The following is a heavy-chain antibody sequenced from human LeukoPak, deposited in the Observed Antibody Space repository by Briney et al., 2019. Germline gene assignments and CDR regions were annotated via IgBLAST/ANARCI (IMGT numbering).Heavy chain of an antibody. D-gene: IGHD3-16*01. CDR3: ATQRGSYLWGTDFDY. CDR2: INPNSGDT. J-gene: IGHJ4*02. V-gene: IGHV1-2*02. CDR1: GYTFTGYY. Sequence: ASVKVSCKASGYTFTGYYMHWVRQAPGQGLEWVGWINPNSGDTKFAREFQGRVTMTRDTSISTAYMGLSGLRSDDTAAYYCATQRGSYLWGTDFDYWGQGTLVTVSS.